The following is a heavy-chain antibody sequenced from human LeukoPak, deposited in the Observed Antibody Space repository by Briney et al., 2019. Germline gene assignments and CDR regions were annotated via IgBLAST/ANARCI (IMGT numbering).Heavy chain of an antibody. D-gene: IGHD1/OR15-1a*01. Sequence: PGRSLRLSCAASGFTFRNYAMYWVRQAPGRGLEWAAVVSFDGNTTFYSDSVKGRFAISRDNSKNTLYLKMNSLRPEDTAVYYCARFRAATTRFDYWGQGTLVTVSS. CDR3: ARFRAATTRFDY. V-gene: IGHV3-30*09. CDR2: VSFDGNTT. CDR1: GFTFRNYA. J-gene: IGHJ4*02.